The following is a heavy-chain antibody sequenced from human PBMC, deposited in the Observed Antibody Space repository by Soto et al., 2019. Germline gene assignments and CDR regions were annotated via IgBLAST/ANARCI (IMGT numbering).Heavy chain of an antibody. D-gene: IGHD2-2*02. CDR3: ATYAGYCSSHSCYRRLAP. J-gene: IGHJ5*02. CDR2: IYSSGYT. V-gene: IGHV4-59*01. CDR1: GGSTGNDY. Sequence: SETLSLTCTVSGGSTGNDYWSWIRQPPGKGLEWIGYIYSSGYTNYNPSLQSRVTISIDTSKNQFFLRLSSVTAADTAVYYCATYAGYCSSHSCYRRLAPWGKGALVTVS.